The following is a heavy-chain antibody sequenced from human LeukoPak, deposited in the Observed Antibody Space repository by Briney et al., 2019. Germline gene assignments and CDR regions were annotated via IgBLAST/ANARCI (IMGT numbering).Heavy chain of an antibody. CDR1: GFSLGTSGVG. Sequence: SGPTLGKPTQTLTLTCTFSGFSLGTSGVGVGWIRQPPEKALEWLALIYWDDDKRYNPSRKSRLTITNDTSKNQVVLTMTNMDPVDTATYYCAHSQWYYPPFDPWGQGTLVTVS. CDR2: IYWDDDK. V-gene: IGHV2-5*02. J-gene: IGHJ5*02. D-gene: IGHD3-10*01. CDR3: AHSQWYYPPFDP.